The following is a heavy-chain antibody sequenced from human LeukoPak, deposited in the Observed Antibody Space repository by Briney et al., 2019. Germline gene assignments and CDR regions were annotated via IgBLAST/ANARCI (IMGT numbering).Heavy chain of an antibody. V-gene: IGHV1-8*01. D-gene: IGHD3-9*01. Sequence: ASVKVSCKASGYTFTSYDINWVRQATGQGLEWMGWMNPNSGNTGYAQKFQGRVTMTRNTSISTAYMELSSLRSEDTAVYYCARYDILIPVYGMDVWGKGTTVTVSS. CDR3: ARYDILIPVYGMDV. CDR2: MNPNSGNT. J-gene: IGHJ6*04. CDR1: GYTFTSYD.